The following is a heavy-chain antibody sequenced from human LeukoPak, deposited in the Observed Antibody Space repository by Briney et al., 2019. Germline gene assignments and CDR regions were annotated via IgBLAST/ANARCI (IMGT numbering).Heavy chain of an antibody. J-gene: IGHJ4*02. CDR2: IYTSGST. D-gene: IGHD3-22*01. V-gene: IGHV4-4*07. CDR1: GGSISSYY. Sequence: SETLSLTCTISGGSISSYYWSWIRQPAGKGLEWIGRIYTSGSTNYNPSLKSRVTMSVDTSKNQFSLKLSSVTAADTAVYYCARDQYYYDSSGYSPLRYWGQGTLVIVSS. CDR3: ARDQYYYDSSGYSPLRY.